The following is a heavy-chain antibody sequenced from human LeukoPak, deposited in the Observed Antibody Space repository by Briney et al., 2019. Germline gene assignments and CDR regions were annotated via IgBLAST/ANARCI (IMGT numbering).Heavy chain of an antibody. CDR1: GGTFSSYA. Sequence: SVKVSCRASGGTFSSYAISWARQAPGQGLEWMGGIIPIFGTANYAQKFQGRVTITADESTSTAYMELSSLRSEDTAVYYCARGGYYYDSSGFHFDYWGQGTLVTVSS. J-gene: IGHJ4*02. CDR2: IIPIFGTA. CDR3: ARGGYYYDSSGFHFDY. V-gene: IGHV1-69*13. D-gene: IGHD3-22*01.